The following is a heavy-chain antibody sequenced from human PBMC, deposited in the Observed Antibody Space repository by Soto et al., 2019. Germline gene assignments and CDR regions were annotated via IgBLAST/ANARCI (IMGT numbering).Heavy chain of an antibody. V-gene: IGHV3-33*06. D-gene: IGHD6-13*01. Sequence: XESLGLSCASSGFSFSSSGMLWVRQAPGKGLECVAVIWYDGSNKYYADSVKGRFIISRDNSKNTLFLQMDSLRAEDTGVYYCAKSAGKGGLAAPIYHRGQGSLGTVSS. CDR1: GFSFSSSG. CDR3: AKSAGKGGLAAPIYH. J-gene: IGHJ4*02. CDR2: IWYDGSNK.